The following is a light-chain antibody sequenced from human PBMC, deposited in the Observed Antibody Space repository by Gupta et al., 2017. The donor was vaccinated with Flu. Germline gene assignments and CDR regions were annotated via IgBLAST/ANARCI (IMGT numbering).Light chain of an antibody. Sequence: EIVLTQSPATLPLSPGERATLSCRASQTISNYLAWYQQKPGQPPRLLIYDASSRDTDIPARFSGSGYGKDLTLTISSREPEEFAGYYCQQRDNWPPLTFGGGTKVEIK. CDR2: DAS. V-gene: IGKV3-11*01. CDR1: QTISNY. CDR3: QQRDNWPPLT. J-gene: IGKJ4*01.